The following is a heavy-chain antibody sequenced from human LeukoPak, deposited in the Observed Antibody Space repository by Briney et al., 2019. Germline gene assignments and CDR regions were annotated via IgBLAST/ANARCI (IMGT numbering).Heavy chain of an antibody. Sequence: GASVKVSCKASGYTFTSYYMHWVRQAPGQGLEWMGIINPSGGSTSYAQKFQGRVTMTRDTSTSTAYMELSSLRSEDTAVYYCARTLGSSSWSDAFDIWGQGTMVTVSS. V-gene: IGHV1-46*01. CDR2: INPSGGST. D-gene: IGHD6-13*01. J-gene: IGHJ3*02. CDR1: GYTFTSYY. CDR3: ARTLGSSSWSDAFDI.